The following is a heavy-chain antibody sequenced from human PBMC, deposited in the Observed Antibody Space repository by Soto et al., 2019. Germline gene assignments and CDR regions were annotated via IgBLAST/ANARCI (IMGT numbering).Heavy chain of an antibody. Sequence: QVQLVQSGAEVKKPGASVKVSCKASGYTFTSYGISWVRQAPGQGLEWMGWISAYNGNTNYAQKLQGRVTMTTDTSTRTAYMELRSLRSDDTAVYYCARENSDYGVYYYGMDVWGQGTTVTVSS. V-gene: IGHV1-18*01. D-gene: IGHD4-17*01. CDR1: GYTFTSYG. CDR2: ISAYNGNT. J-gene: IGHJ6*02. CDR3: ARENSDYGVYYYGMDV.